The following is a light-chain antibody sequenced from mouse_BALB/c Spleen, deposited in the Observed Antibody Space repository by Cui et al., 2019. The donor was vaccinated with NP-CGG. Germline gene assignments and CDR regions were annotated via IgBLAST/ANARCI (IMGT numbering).Light chain of an antibody. CDR1: TGAVTTSNY. CDR2: GTN. CDR3: ALWYSNHWV. Sequence: QVVVTQESAPTTSPGGTVTLTCRSSTGAVTTSNYANWVQEKPDHLFTGLIGGTNNRAPGVPARFSGSLIGDKAALTITGAQTEDESIYFCALWYSNHWVFGGGTKLTVL. J-gene: IGLJ1*01. V-gene: IGLV1*01.